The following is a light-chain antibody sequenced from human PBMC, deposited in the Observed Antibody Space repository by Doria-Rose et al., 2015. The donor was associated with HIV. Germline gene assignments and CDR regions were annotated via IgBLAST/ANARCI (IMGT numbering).Light chain of an antibody. CDR2: GNS. CDR3: QSYDSSLSGSYV. J-gene: IGLJ1*01. Sequence: PSVSGAPGQRVTISCTGSSSNIGADYDVHWYQQLPGTAPKLLIYGNSNRPSGVPDRFSGSKSGTSASLAITVLQAEDEADYYCQSYDSSLSGSYVFGTGTKVTVL. CDR1: SSNIGADYD. V-gene: IGLV1-40*01.